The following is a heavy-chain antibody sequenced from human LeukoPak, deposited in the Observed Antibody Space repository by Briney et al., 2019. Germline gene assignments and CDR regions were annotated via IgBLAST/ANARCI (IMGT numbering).Heavy chain of an antibody. Sequence: GASVKVSCKASGYTFTSYGISWVRQAPGQGLEWMGWISAYNGNTNYAQKLQGRVTMTTDTSTSTAYMELRSLRSDDTAVYYCARARSRCSGGSCYSGDDAFDIWGQGTLVTVSS. V-gene: IGHV1-18*01. J-gene: IGHJ3*02. CDR2: ISAYNGNT. D-gene: IGHD2-15*01. CDR3: ARARSRCSGGSCYSGDDAFDI. CDR1: GYTFTSYG.